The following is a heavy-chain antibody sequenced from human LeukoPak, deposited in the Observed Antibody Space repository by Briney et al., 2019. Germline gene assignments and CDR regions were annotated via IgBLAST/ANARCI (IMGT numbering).Heavy chain of an antibody. J-gene: IGHJ6*02. CDR1: GGSFSGYY. CDR2: INHSGST. CDR3: AIGIGRYYYGSGSYYTVFRYYYYYGMDV. Sequence: SETLSLTCAVYGGSFSGYYWRWIRQPPGKGLEWIGEINHSGSTNYNPSLKSRVTISVDTSKNQFSLKLSSVTAADTAVYYCAIGIGRYYYGSGSYYTVFRYYYYYGMDVWGQGTTVTVSS. D-gene: IGHD3-10*01. V-gene: IGHV4-34*01.